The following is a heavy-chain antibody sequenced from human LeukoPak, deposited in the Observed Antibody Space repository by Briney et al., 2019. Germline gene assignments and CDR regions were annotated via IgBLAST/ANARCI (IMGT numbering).Heavy chain of an antibody. CDR3: AAGHPVYFNV. V-gene: IGHV4-59*08. Sequence: KPSETLSLTCTVSGASISSYYWSWIRQPPGQGLEWIGYIYYTGTTNYNPSLRSRVTISLDTSKNQFSLRLTSVTAADAAIYYCAAGHPVYFNVWGQGTLVTVSS. CDR1: GASISSYY. CDR2: IYYTGTT. J-gene: IGHJ4*02.